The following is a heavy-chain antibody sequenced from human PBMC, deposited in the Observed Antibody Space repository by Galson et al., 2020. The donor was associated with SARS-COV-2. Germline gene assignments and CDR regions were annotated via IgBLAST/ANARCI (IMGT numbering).Heavy chain of an antibody. Sequence: GSLRLSCAASGFNFNTYAMSWVRQAPGKRLEWVSGVSATGATIYNAVSVKGRFTSSRDSSKNTLYLQMTSLKVEDMAVYYCAKDRGKDGYNSYLLDSWGQGTLVTVSS. CDR3: AKDRGKDGYNSYLLDS. J-gene: IGHJ4*02. V-gene: IGHV3-23*01. D-gene: IGHD5-12*01. CDR1: GFNFNTYA. CDR2: VSATGATI.